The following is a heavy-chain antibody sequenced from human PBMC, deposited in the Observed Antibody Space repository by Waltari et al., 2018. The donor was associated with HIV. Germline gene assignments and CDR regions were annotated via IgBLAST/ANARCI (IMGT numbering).Heavy chain of an antibody. CDR2: LSTSGST. J-gene: IGHJ5*02. V-gene: IGHV4-61*02. Sequence: QVQLQESGPGLVKPSQTLSLTCTVSGGSISSGSYHWSWIRQPAGKGLEWIGRLSTSGSTDYNPSPKRRATISGDTSKNQFSLKLSSVTAADTAVYYCARAVVGGYDLGNNWFDPWGQGTLVTVSS. D-gene: IGHD5-12*01. CDR1: GGSISSGSYH. CDR3: ARAVVGGYDLGNNWFDP.